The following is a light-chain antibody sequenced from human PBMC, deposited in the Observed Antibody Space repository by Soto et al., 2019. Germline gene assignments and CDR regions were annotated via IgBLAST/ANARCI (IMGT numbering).Light chain of an antibody. Sequence: DIQMTQSPSSLSASVGDRVTITCRASQSISSYLNWYQQKPGKAPKLLIYAASSLQSGVPSRFSGSGSATDFTLTISSLQPEDFATYYCQQSYSTPRTFGQGNKVEIK. CDR1: QSISSY. CDR2: AAS. V-gene: IGKV1-39*01. J-gene: IGKJ1*01. CDR3: QQSYSTPRT.